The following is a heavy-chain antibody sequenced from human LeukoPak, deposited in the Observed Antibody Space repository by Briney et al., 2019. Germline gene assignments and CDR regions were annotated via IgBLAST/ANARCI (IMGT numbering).Heavy chain of an antibody. CDR2: INRDGSNA. V-gene: IGHV3-74*01. CDR3: VRIGVEDEQFRHFDS. D-gene: IGHD3-10*01. Sequence: GGSLRLSCAASGFTFGSYWMHWVRQGPGKGLVWVSRINRDGSNAIYADFVKGRFSISRDNARNTLYLQMNSLRVEDSAVYYCVRIGVEDEQFRHFDSWGQGALVIVS. CDR1: GFTFGSYW. J-gene: IGHJ4*02.